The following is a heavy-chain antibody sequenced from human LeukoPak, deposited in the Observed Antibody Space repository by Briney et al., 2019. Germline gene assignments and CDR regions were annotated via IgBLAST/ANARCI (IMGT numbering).Heavy chain of an antibody. D-gene: IGHD2-2*01. CDR1: GGSFSGYY. Sequence: KTSETLSLTCAVYGGSFSGYYWSWIRQPPGKGLEWIGGINHSGSTNYNPSLKSRVTISVDTSKNQFSLKLSSVTAADTAVYYCARALVVPAASDYWGQGTLVTVSS. V-gene: IGHV4-34*01. CDR3: ARALVVPAASDY. J-gene: IGHJ4*02. CDR2: INHSGST.